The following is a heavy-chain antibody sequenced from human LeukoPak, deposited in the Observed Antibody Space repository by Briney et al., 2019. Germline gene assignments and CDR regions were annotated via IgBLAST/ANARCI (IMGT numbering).Heavy chain of an antibody. Sequence: GGSQRLSCAASGFTFSSYWMHGVRQAPGKGLVWVSRINSDGSSTSYADSVKGRFTISRDNAKNTLYLQMNSLRAEDTAVYYCASGDYYFDYWGQGTLVTVSS. CDR2: INSDGSST. V-gene: IGHV3-74*01. J-gene: IGHJ4*02. D-gene: IGHD3-3*01. CDR3: ASGDYYFDY. CDR1: GFTFSSYW.